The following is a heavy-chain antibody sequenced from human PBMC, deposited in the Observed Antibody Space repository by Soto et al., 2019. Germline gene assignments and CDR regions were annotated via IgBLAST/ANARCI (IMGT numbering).Heavy chain of an antibody. J-gene: IGHJ4*02. CDR1: GFTFSDYG. V-gene: IGHV3-30*18. CDR3: VKGEQWLVRGGYFDY. Sequence: QVQLVESGGGVVQPGRSLRLSCAASGFTFSDYGMHWVRQAPGKGLEWVAVISYHGSNAYYADSVKGRFTISRDNPMDTLYLQMSSLRTEDTAVYYYVKGEQWLVRGGYFDYWGQGTLVTVTS. CDR2: ISYHGSNA. D-gene: IGHD6-19*01.